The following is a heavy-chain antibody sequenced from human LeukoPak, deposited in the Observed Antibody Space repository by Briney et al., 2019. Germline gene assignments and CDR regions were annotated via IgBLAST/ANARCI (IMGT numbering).Heavy chain of an antibody. J-gene: IGHJ4*02. Sequence: ASVKVSCKVSGYTLTELSMHWVRQAPGKGLEWMGGFDPEDGETIYAQKFQGRVTMTEDTSTDTAYMELSSLRSEDTAVCYCATEGPVAGIYGFDYWGQGTLVTVSS. CDR1: GYTLTELS. D-gene: IGHD6-19*01. V-gene: IGHV1-24*01. CDR2: FDPEDGET. CDR3: ATEGPVAGIYGFDY.